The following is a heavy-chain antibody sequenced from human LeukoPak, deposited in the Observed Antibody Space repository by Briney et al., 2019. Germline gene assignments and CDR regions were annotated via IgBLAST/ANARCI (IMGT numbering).Heavy chain of an antibody. Sequence: SETLSLTCVVYGGSFSGYYWSWIRQPPGTGLEWIGEVKQSGTTNYNPSLKSRVTISVDTSKNQFSLNLNSVTAADTAVYYCASRRSGYSYDYWGQGTLVTVSS. V-gene: IGHV4-34*01. CDR3: ASRRSGYSYDY. J-gene: IGHJ4*02. CDR1: GGSFSGYY. CDR2: VKQSGTT. D-gene: IGHD3-3*01.